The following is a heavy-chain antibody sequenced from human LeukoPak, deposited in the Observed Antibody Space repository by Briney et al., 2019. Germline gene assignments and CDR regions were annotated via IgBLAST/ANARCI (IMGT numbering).Heavy chain of an antibody. D-gene: IGHD3-22*01. J-gene: IGHJ4*02. Sequence: SETLSLTCTVSGGSISSSSYYWGWIRQPPGKGLEWIGSIYHSGSTYYNPSLKSRVTISVDTSKNQFSLKLSSVTAADTALYYCARDTRNYYDSSGYYNFDNWGQGNLVTVSS. CDR1: GGSISSSSYY. CDR3: ARDTRNYYDSSGYYNFDN. CDR2: IYHSGST. V-gene: IGHV4-39*07.